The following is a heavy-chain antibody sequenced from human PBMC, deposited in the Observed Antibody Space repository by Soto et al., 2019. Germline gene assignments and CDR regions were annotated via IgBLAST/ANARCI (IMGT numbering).Heavy chain of an antibody. J-gene: IGHJ6*02. CDR3: ARIVRTTGTTLGYYYYYGMDV. Sequence: SGPTLVNPTQTLTLTCTFTGFSLSSSAVGVGVSWIRQPPGRALAWLALIDWDDDKYYSTSLKTRLTISKDTSKNQVVLTMTNMDPVDTATYYCARIVRTTGTTLGYYYYYGMDVLGQGNTVTVSS. V-gene: IGHV2-70*01. CDR1: GFSLSSSAVGVG. CDR2: IDWDDDK. D-gene: IGHD1-1*01.